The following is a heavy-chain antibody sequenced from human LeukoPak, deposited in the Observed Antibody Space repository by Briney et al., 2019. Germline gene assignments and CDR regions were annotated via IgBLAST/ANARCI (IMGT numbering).Heavy chain of an antibody. CDR3: AREGSDIVLMVYEEGDAFDI. CDR1: GFTVSSNY. Sequence: GGSLRLSCAASGFTVSSNYMSWVRQAPGKGLEWVSVIYSGGSTYYADSVKGRFTISRDNSKNTLYLQMNSLRAEDTAAYYCAREGSDIVLMVYEEGDAFDIWGQGTMVTVSS. V-gene: IGHV3-53*01. CDR2: IYSGGST. J-gene: IGHJ3*02. D-gene: IGHD2-8*01.